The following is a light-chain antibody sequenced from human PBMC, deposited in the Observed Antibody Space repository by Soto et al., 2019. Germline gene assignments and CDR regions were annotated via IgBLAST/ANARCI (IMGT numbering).Light chain of an antibody. CDR3: QQRSNWPPSIT. CDR1: QSVTTF. Sequence: EIVLTQSPSTLSLSPGDRATLSCRASQSVTTFLAWYQQKPGQAPRLLIYDASDRPPGIPARFSGSGSATDFTLTINNLEPEDFAVYYCQQRSNWPPSITFGQGTRLE. CDR2: DAS. J-gene: IGKJ5*01. V-gene: IGKV3-11*01.